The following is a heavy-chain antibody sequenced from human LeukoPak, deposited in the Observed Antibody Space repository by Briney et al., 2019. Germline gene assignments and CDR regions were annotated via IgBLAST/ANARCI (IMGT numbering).Heavy chain of an antibody. V-gene: IGHV1-18*01. CDR2: ISAYNGNT. Sequence: ASVKVSCKASGYTFTSYGISWVRQAPGQGLEWMGWISAYNGNTNYAQKLQGRVTMTTDTSTSTAYMELRSLRSDDTAVYYCARVGSIGSSTSPSPLGYYGMDVWGQGTTVTVSS. D-gene: IGHD2-2*01. CDR1: GYTFTSYG. CDR3: ARVGSIGSSTSPSPLGYYGMDV. J-gene: IGHJ6*02.